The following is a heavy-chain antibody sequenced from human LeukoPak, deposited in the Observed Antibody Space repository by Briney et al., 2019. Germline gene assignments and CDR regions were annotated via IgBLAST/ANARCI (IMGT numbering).Heavy chain of an antibody. D-gene: IGHD3-10*01. J-gene: IGHJ4*02. CDR1: GYTFSGTGWY. V-gene: IGHV1-2*02. CDR3: ARDGPAQMVDFDY. Sequence: GDSVKVSCKASGYTFSGTGWYLYWLRQAPGQGLECMGWIYPNNGATAYAQKFQGRVAMIRDTSITTAYMELSRLRPDDTAVYYCARDGPAQMVDFDYWGQGTLVTVSS. CDR2: IYPNNGAT.